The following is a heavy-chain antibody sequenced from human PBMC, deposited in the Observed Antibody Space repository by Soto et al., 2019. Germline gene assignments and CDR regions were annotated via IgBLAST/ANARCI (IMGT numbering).Heavy chain of an antibody. D-gene: IGHD3-22*01. J-gene: IGHJ4*02. CDR3: ARRRPPGYYNY. Sequence: QVQLVESGGDLVKPGGSLRLSCAASGFPFSDYYMSWIRQAPGKGLEWVSSISSSSSDTNYAQSVKGRFTISRDNAKNSLHLQMNSLRAEDTAVYYGARRRPPGYYNYWGQGTLVTVSA. V-gene: IGHV3-11*05. CDR2: ISSSSSDT. CDR1: GFPFSDYY.